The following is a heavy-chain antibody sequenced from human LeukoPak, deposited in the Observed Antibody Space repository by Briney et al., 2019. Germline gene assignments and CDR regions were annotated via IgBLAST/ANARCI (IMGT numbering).Heavy chain of an antibody. Sequence: PGGSLRLSCAASGFTFSSYAMHWVRQAPGKGLEWVAVISYDGSNKYYADSVKGRFTISRDNSKNTLYRQMNSLRAEDTAVYYCARGGGSYYSAESRFDYWGQGTLVSVSS. CDR2: ISYDGSNK. CDR1: GFTFSSYA. J-gene: IGHJ4*02. V-gene: IGHV3-30-3*01. CDR3: ARGGGSYYSAESRFDY. D-gene: IGHD1-26*01.